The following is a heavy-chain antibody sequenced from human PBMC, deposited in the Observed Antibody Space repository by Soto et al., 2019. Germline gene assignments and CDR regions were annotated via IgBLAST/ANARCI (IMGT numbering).Heavy chain of an antibody. CDR3: TRGHKWFDH. J-gene: IGHJ5*02. Sequence: QVQLVQSGAEVKKPGASVKVSCKASGYAFTTYNINWVRQAPGQGLEWMGWTNPNSGHTGYAKKFQGRIIMTRDTYISTAYMKLSRLRSEDTPIYYCTRGHKWFDHWGQRTLVTVSS. CDR2: TNPNSGHT. V-gene: IGHV1-8*01. CDR1: GYAFTTYN.